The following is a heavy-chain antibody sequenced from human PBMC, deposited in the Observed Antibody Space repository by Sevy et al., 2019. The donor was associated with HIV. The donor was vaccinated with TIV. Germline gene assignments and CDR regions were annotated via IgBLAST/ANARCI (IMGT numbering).Heavy chain of an antibody. J-gene: IGHJ6*02. CDR3: ARDPTQIVVVPAALRDYDYYAMDV. D-gene: IGHD2-2*01. Sequence: ASVKVSCKASGYTFTTYAINWVRQAPGQGLEWMGWINTNTGNPTYAQGFTGRFVFSLDTSVSTAYLQISSLKTEETAVYFCARDPTQIVVVPAALRDYDYYAMDVWGQGTTVTVSS. CDR2: INTNTGNP. CDR1: GYTFTTYA. V-gene: IGHV7-4-1*02.